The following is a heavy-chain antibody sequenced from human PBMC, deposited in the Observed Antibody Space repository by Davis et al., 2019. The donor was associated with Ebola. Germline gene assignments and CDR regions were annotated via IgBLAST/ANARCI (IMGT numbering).Heavy chain of an antibody. D-gene: IGHD2-2*01. Sequence: GESLKISCAASGFTFSESWMAWVRQAPGKGLEWVANIKEDGSEKYYVDSVKGRFTISRDNAKNSLYLQMNSLRAEDTAVYYCARDVKKTPPAINYWGQGTLVTVSS. CDR1: GFTFSESW. CDR2: IKEDGSEK. J-gene: IGHJ4*02. CDR3: ARDVKKTPPAINY. V-gene: IGHV3-7*01.